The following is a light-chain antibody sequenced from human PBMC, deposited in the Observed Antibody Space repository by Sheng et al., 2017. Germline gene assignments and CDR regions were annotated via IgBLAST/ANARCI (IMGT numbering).Light chain of an antibody. V-gene: IGKV3-15*01. Sequence: EIVMTQSPATLSLSPGERATLSCRASQSVSSNVAWYQQKPGLAPRLLIYGASSRATGFPARLSGSGSGTEFTLTISSLQTEDVAVYYCQQYYSTPYTFGQGTKLEI. CDR1: QSVSSN. CDR2: GAS. J-gene: IGKJ2*01. CDR3: QQYYSTPYT.